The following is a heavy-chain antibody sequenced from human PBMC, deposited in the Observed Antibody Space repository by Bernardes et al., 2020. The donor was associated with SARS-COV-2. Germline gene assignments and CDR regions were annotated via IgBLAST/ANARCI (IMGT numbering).Heavy chain of an antibody. CDR3: VRESSSWYYFDY. CDR1: GFSFTGYS. CDR2: IEGSSTWI. J-gene: IGHJ4*02. D-gene: IGHD6-13*01. V-gene: IGHV3-21*01. Sequence: GSLRLSCAASGFSFTGYSMNWVRQVPGRGLEWLSSIEGSSTWIYYADSVRGRFTTTRDNAKNSVYPEINNLRVDDTAVYYCVRESSSWYYFDYWGLGALVTVSS.